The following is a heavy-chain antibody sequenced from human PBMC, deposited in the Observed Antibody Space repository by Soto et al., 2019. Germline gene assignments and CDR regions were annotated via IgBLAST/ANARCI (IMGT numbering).Heavy chain of an antibody. CDR1: GYTFTSYG. Sequence: ASVKVSCKASGYTFTSYGISWVRQAPGQGLEWMGWISAYNGNTNYAQKLQGRVTMTTDTSTSTAYMELRSLRSDDTAVYYCGREGRYYYGSGSSPYGMDVWGQGTTVTVSS. CDR3: GREGRYYYGSGSSPYGMDV. V-gene: IGHV1-18*01. CDR2: ISAYNGNT. J-gene: IGHJ6*02. D-gene: IGHD3-10*01.